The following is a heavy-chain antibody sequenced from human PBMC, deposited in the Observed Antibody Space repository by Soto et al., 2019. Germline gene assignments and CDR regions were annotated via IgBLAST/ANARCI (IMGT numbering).Heavy chain of an antibody. J-gene: IGHJ4*02. V-gene: IGHV4-59*01. CDR1: GVSISNYY. Sequence: QVQLQESGPGLVKASETLSLTCTVSGVSISNYYCSWIRQPPGKGLEWIGYIYYSGSSNYNPSLKSRVTISVDTSKTQFSLNLSSVTAADTAVYYCARAGAATLADYWGQGTLVTVAS. CDR2: IYYSGSS. CDR3: ARAGAATLADY. D-gene: IGHD2-15*01.